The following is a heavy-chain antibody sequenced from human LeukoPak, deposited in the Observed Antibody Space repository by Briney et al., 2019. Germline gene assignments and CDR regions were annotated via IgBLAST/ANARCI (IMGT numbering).Heavy chain of an antibody. Sequence: KPGGSLRLSCAASGFTFSNTWMSWVRQAPGKGLEWVGRIKSRTDDGTTDYAVPVKGRFTISRDDSKNTLYLRMNSLKTEDTAVYFCTTAYLPVGWFGELYFDYWGQGTLVTVSS. D-gene: IGHD3-10*01. CDR2: IKSRTDDGTT. J-gene: IGHJ4*02. CDR3: TTAYLPVGWFGELYFDY. CDR1: GFTFSNTW. V-gene: IGHV3-15*01.